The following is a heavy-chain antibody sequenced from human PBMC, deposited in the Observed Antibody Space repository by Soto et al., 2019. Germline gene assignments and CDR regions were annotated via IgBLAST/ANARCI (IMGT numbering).Heavy chain of an antibody. J-gene: IGHJ5*02. V-gene: IGHV4-31*03. Sequence: TSETLSLTCTVSGGSISSGGYYWSWIRQHPGKGLEWIGYIYYSGSTYYNPSLKSRVTISVDTSKNHFSLKLSSVTAADTAVYFCARVFSDSSSFFDPWGQGTLVTVSS. D-gene: IGHD6-13*01. CDR2: IYYSGST. CDR3: ARVFSDSSSFFDP. CDR1: GGSISSGGYY.